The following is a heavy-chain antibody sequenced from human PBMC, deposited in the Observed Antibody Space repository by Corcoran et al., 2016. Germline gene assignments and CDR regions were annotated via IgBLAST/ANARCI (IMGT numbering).Heavy chain of an antibody. Sequence: QVQLVESGGGVVQPGRSLRLSCAASGFTFSSYGMHWVRQAPGKGLEWVAVISYDGSNKYYADSVKGRFTISRDNSKNTLYLQMNSLRAEDTAVYYCAKDAGHPVWWELLGPIDYWGQGTLVTVSS. V-gene: IGHV3-30*18. J-gene: IGHJ4*02. CDR1: GFTFSSYG. CDR2: ISYDGSNK. CDR3: AKDAGHPVWWELLGPIDY. D-gene: IGHD1-26*01.